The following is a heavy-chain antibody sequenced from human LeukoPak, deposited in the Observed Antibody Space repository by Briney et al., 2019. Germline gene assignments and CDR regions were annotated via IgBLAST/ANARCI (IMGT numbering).Heavy chain of an antibody. CDR1: GFTVSNNY. V-gene: IGHV3-66*02. J-gene: IGHJ4*02. CDR2: IYIAGET. D-gene: IGHD3-16*01. Sequence: PGGSLRLSCVVSGFTVSNNYMSWVRQAPGKGLEWVSVIYIAGETYYVDSVKGRFTISRDISKNTVYLQMNSLRADDTAMYYCASEGDWGQGTLVTVSS. CDR3: ASEGD.